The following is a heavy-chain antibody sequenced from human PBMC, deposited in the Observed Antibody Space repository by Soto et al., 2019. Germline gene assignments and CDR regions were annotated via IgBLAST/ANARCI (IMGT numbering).Heavy chain of an antibody. J-gene: IGHJ6*02. Sequence: ASVEVSCKASGYPFTSYGISLVRQAPGQGXEWXXXXSAYXGXXXXXXKLQGRVTMTTDTSTTTAYMELRSLRSDDTAVYYCASLLRGYGMDVWGQATTVTV. CDR1: GYPFTSYG. D-gene: IGHD1-26*01. CDR3: ASLLRGYGMDV. CDR2: XSAYXGXX. V-gene: IGHV1-18*01.